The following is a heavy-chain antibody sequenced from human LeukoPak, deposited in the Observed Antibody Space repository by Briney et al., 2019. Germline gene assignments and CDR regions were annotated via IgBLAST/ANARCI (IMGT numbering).Heavy chain of an antibody. D-gene: IGHD5-12*01. Sequence: GGSLRLSCAASGFTFSSHWMHWVRQAPGKGLMWISRINSDGISTTYADSVRGLFTISRDNAKNTLYLQMNSLRADDTAVYYCVRALSGYDDFWGQGTLVTVSS. J-gene: IGHJ4*02. CDR2: INSDGIST. CDR1: GFTFSSHW. V-gene: IGHV3-74*01. CDR3: VRALSGYDDF.